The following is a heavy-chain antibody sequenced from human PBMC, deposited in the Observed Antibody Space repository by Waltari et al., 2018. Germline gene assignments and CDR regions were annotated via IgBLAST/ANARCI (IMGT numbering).Heavy chain of an antibody. V-gene: IGHV3-21*01. CDR3: ARDKEWELLFDD. Sequence: EVQLVESGGGLVKPGGSLRLSCAASGFSFSSYSMNWVRQAPGKGLEWVSSISSSSSHIYYADSGKGRFTISRDNAKNSLYLQMNSLRVEETAVYYCARDKEWELLFDDWGQGTLVTVSS. CDR2: ISSSSSHI. D-gene: IGHD1-26*01. CDR1: GFSFSSYS. J-gene: IGHJ4*02.